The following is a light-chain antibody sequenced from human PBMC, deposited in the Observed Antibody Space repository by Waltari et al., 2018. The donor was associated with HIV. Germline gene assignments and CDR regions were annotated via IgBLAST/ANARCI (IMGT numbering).Light chain of an antibody. J-gene: IGKJ4*01. Sequence: IQMAQSPASLSASVGDSVSFSCRVSHPVADKLAWYQQRPGTPPKLLIYGTSRLQSGVPSRFAGFGSATNFSLTITGLRPEDSATYFCQQAFSFPHTFGGGTELDI. CDR3: QQAFSFPHT. CDR2: GTS. V-gene: IGKV1-12*01. CDR1: HPVADK.